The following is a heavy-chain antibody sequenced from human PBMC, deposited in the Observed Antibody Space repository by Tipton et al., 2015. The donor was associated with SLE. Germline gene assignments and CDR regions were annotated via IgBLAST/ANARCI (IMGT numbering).Heavy chain of an antibody. Sequence: SLRLSCAASGFTFSSYGMHWVRQAPGKGLEWVAFIRYDGSNKYYADSVKGRSTISRDNSKNTLYLQMNSLRAEDTAVYYCTRVESTSWAFDIWGQGTIVTVSS. CDR3: TRVESTSWAFDI. D-gene: IGHD2/OR15-2a*01. CDR1: GFTFSSYG. CDR2: IRYDGSNK. V-gene: IGHV3-30*02. J-gene: IGHJ3*02.